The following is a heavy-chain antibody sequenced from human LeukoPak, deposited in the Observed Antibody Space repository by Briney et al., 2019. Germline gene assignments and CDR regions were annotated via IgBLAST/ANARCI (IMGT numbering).Heavy chain of an antibody. CDR3: ASQANYYDSSGYFHH. V-gene: IGHV1-18*01. CDR2: ISAYNGNT. CDR1: GYTFTSYC. D-gene: IGHD3-22*01. Sequence: ASVNVSCKASGYTFTSYCIRWVRQPPAQGLEWMGWISAYNGNTNYAQKLQGRVTMSTDTSTSTAYMELRSLRSDDTAVYYCASQANYYDSSGYFHHWGQGTLVTVVS. J-gene: IGHJ1*01.